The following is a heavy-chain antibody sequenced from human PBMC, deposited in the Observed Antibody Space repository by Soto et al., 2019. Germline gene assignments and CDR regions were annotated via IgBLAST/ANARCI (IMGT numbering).Heavy chain of an antibody. J-gene: IGHJ5*02. CDR1: GASISSYY. Sequence: SETLSLTCTVSGASISSYYWSWIRQPPGKGLEWIGYIYHSGRTNHNPSLKSRVTISVDTSKNQFSLKLSSVTAADTAIYYCARHYGAFDPWGQGTLVTVSS. V-gene: IGHV4-59*08. CDR2: IYHSGRT. D-gene: IGHD4-17*01. CDR3: ARHYGAFDP.